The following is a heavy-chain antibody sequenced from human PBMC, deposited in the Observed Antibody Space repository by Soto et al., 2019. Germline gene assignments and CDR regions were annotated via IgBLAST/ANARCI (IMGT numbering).Heavy chain of an antibody. D-gene: IGHD2-2*01. CDR1: GFTFSNAW. J-gene: IGHJ4*02. Sequence: EVQLVESGGGLVKPGGSLRLSCAASGFTFSNAWMSWVRQAPGKGLEWVGRIKSRTDGGTTDYAAPVKGRFTISRDDSKNTLYLQMNSLKTEDTAVYYCTSDERYCSSTSCYYFDYWGQGTLVTVSS. CDR3: TSDERYCSSTSCYYFDY. V-gene: IGHV3-15*01. CDR2: IKSRTDGGTT.